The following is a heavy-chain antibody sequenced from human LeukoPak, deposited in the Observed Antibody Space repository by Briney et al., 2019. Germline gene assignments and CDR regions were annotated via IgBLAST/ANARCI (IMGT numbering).Heavy chain of an antibody. J-gene: IGHJ2*01. V-gene: IGHV1-18*01. CDR3: ARDRSITMVRGVIKAPGYFDL. CDR2: ISAYNGNT. CDR1: GYTLTSYG. Sequence: ASVKVSCKASGYTLTSYGISWVRQAPGQGLEWMGWISAYNGNTNYAQKLQGRVTMTTDTSTSTAYMELRSLRSDDTAVYYCARDRSITMVRGVIKAPGYFDLWGRGTLVTVSS. D-gene: IGHD3-10*01.